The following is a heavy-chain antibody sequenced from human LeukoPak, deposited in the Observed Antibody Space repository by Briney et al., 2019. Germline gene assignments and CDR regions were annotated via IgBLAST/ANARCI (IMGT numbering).Heavy chain of an antibody. Sequence: GGSLRLSCAASGFTFSDYYMSWIRQAPGKGLEWVSYISSSGSTIYYADSVKGRFTISRDNAKNSLYLQMNSLRAEDTAVYYCARATGFVVVPAASRGYSNDYWGQGTLVTVSS. CDR3: ARATGFVVVPAASRGYSNDY. CDR1: GFTFSDYY. V-gene: IGHV3-11*01. D-gene: IGHD2-2*01. J-gene: IGHJ4*02. CDR2: ISSSGSTI.